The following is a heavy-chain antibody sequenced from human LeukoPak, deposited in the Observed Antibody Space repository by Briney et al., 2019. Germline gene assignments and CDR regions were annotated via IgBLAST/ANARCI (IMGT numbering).Heavy chain of an antibody. CDR2: MNPNSGNT. J-gene: IGHJ3*02. V-gene: IGHV1-8*01. CDR1: GYTFTSYD. CDR3: ARSLSPFNRIPLRGPCTLDI. D-gene: IGHD2/OR15-2a*01. Sequence: ASVKVSCKASGYTFTSYDINWVRQATGQGLEWMGWMNPNSGNTGYAQKFQGRVTMTRNTSISTAYMELSSLRSEDTAVYYCARSLSPFNRIPLRGPCTLDIWGQGTMVTVPS.